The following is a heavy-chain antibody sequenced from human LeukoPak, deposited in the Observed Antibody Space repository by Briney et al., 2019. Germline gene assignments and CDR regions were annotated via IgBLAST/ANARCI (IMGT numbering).Heavy chain of an antibody. Sequence: ASVKVSCKASGGTFSSYAITWVRQAPGQGLEWMGWINPNSGGTNYAQKFQGRVTMTRDTSISTAHMELSRLRSDDTAVYYCARSCSSTSCYLVGSPLYDYWGQGTLVTVSS. J-gene: IGHJ4*02. CDR3: ARSCSSTSCYLVGSPLYDY. CDR1: GGTFSSYA. D-gene: IGHD2-2*01. CDR2: INPNSGGT. V-gene: IGHV1-2*02.